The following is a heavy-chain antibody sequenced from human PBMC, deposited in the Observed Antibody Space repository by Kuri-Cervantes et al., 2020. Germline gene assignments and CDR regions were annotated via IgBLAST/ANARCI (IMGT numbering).Heavy chain of an antibody. CDR3: AKSLAGRSGYLFDY. D-gene: IGHD3-22*01. J-gene: IGHJ4*02. V-gene: IGHV3-30-3*02. Sequence: GESLKISCVASGFTFSNYAMHWVRQAPGKGLEWVAVISYDGSNKYYADSVKGRFTISRDNSKNTLYLQMNSLRAEDTAVYYCAKSLAGRSGYLFDYWGQGTLVTVSS. CDR2: ISYDGSNK. CDR1: GFTFSNYA.